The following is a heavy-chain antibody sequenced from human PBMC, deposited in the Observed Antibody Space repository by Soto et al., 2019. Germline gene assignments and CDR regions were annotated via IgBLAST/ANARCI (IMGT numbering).Heavy chain of an antibody. CDR2: IIHSGST. Sequence: SETLSLTCAVYGGSFSGYYWSWIRQPPGKGLEWIGEIIHSGSTNYNPSLKSRVTISVDTSKNQFSLKLSSVTAADTAVYYCARADIVVVVAAATFDYWGQGTLVTVSS. CDR3: ARADIVVVVAAATFDY. CDR1: GGSFSGYY. D-gene: IGHD2-15*01. V-gene: IGHV4-34*12. J-gene: IGHJ4*02.